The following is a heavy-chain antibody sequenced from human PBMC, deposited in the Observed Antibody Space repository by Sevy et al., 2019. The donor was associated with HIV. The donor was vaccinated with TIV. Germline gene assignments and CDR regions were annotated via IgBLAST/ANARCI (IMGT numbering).Heavy chain of an antibody. CDR3: ARPTCSSTSCLKEGDAFDF. D-gene: IGHD2-2*01. CDR1: GFTFSSYG. CDR2: IWYDGSNK. V-gene: IGHV3-33*01. J-gene: IGHJ3*01. Sequence: GGSLRLSCAASGFTFSSYGMHWVRQAPGKGLEWVAIIWYDGSNKYYADSVMGRLTISRDNSKNTLFLEMDSLRAEDTAVYYCARPTCSSTSCLKEGDAFDFWGQGTMVTVSS.